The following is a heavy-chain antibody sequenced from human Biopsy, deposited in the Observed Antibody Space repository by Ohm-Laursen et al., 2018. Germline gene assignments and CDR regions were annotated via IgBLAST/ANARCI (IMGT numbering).Heavy chain of an antibody. CDR1: GDSINNFF. V-gene: IGHV4-59*01. Sequence: SQTLSLTCTVSGDSINNFFWSWIRQPPGKGLEWIAYIDDTGNTKYNPSLLTRVTISIDTSRNQFSLEMTSMTAADTAVYYCARDGWRGYTYGFFESWGQGTLVTVSS. J-gene: IGHJ4*02. D-gene: IGHD5-18*01. CDR2: IDDTGNT. CDR3: ARDGWRGYTYGFFES.